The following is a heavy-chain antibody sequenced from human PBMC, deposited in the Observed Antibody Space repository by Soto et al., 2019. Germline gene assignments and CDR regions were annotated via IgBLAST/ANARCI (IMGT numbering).Heavy chain of an antibody. CDR2: IYYSGST. CDR3: ARRSEEYDILTGYPNNWFDP. J-gene: IGHJ5*02. Sequence: SETLSLTCTVSGGSISSGGYYWSWTRQHPGKGLEWIGYIYYSGSTYYNPSLKSRVTISVDTSKNQFSLKLSSVTAADTAVYYCARRSEEYDILTGYPNNWFDPWGQGTLVTVSS. CDR1: GGSISSGGYY. V-gene: IGHV4-30-4*08. D-gene: IGHD3-9*01.